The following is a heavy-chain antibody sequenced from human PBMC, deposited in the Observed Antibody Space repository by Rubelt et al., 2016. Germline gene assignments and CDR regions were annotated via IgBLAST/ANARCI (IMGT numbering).Heavy chain of an antibody. CDR3: ARAGIAAAGCYYYGMDV. J-gene: IGHJ6*02. Sequence: IYYSGSTNYNPSLKSRVTISVDTSKNQFSLKLSSVTAADTAVYYCARAGIAAAGCYYYGMDVWGQGTTVTVSS. D-gene: IGHD6-13*01. CDR2: IYYSGST. V-gene: IGHV4-59*01.